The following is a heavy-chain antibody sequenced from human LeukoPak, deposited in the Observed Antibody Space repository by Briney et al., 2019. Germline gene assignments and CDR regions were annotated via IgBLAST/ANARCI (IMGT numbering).Heavy chain of an antibody. CDR2: ISSGGSST. D-gene: IGHD6-19*01. CDR1: GFTFAARA. CDR3: AKSLGPAGSQWLVHYYYYYGMDV. J-gene: IGHJ6*02. Sequence: GGSLRLSCVASGFTFAARALTWVRQAPGKGLEWVSSISSGGSSTYYADSVKGRFTISRDNSKNTLYLQMNSLRAEDTAVYYCAKSLGPAGSQWLVHYYYYYGMDVWGQGTTGTVSS. V-gene: IGHV3-23*01.